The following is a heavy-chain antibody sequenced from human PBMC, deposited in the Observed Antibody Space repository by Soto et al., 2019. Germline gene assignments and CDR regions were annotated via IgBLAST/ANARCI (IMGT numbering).Heavy chain of an antibody. D-gene: IGHD3-10*01. CDR1: GGSISSGDYY. CDR3: ARDRRIWVGESFSYYYYGMDV. CDR2: IYYSGST. J-gene: IGHJ6*02. Sequence: QVQLQESGPGLVKPSQTLSLTCTVSGGSISSGDYYWSWIRQPPGKGREWIGYIYYSGSTYYNPSLKSRVTISVDTSKNQFSLKLSSVTAADTAVYYCARDRRIWVGESFSYYYYGMDVWGQGTTVTVSS. V-gene: IGHV4-30-4*01.